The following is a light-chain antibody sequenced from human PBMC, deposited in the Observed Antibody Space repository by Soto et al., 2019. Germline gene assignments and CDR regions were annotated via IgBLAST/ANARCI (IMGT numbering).Light chain of an antibody. J-gene: IGKJ1*01. V-gene: IGKV3-20*01. CDR2: GAS. Sequence: EIVLTQSPGTLSLSPGERATLSCRASQRVSSSYLAWYQQKPGQAPRLLIYGASSRATDIPDRFSGSGSGTDFTLTISSLQPDDFATYYCQQYDTYWTFGQGTKVDI. CDR1: QRVSSSY. CDR3: QQYDTYWT.